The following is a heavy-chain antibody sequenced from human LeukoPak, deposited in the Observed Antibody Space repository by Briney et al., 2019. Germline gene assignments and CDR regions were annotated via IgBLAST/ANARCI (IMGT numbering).Heavy chain of an antibody. CDR2: IYYSGST. V-gene: IGHV4-59*01. J-gene: IGHJ6*02. D-gene: IGHD6-13*01. CDR3: ARDLSIAAAGDYYYYGMDV. CDR1: GGSISSYY. Sequence: SETLSLTCTVSGGSISSYYWSWIRQPPGKGLEWIGYIYYSGSTNYNPSLKIRVTISVDTSKNQFSLKLSSVTAADTAVYYCARDLSIAAAGDYYYYGMDVWGQGTTVTVSS.